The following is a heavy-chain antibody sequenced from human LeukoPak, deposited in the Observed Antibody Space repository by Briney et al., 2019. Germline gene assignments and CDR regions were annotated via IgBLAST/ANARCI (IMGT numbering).Heavy chain of an antibody. V-gene: IGHV4-59*11. CDR3: ARDLMSSSWYLWFDP. J-gene: IGHJ5*02. Sequence: SETLSLTCTVSGGSISSHYWSWTRQPPGNDRDWIGNIYYSGSTNYNPSLKSRVTISVDTSKNQFSLKLSSVTAADTAVYYCARDLMSSSWYLWFDPWGQGTLVTVSS. CDR1: GGSISSHY. D-gene: IGHD6-13*01. CDR2: IYYSGST.